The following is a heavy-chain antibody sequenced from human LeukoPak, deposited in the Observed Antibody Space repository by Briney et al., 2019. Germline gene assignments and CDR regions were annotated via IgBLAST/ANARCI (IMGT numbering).Heavy chain of an antibody. J-gene: IGHJ4*02. V-gene: IGHV3-11*01. Sequence: GGSLRLSCAASGFSLSDYYMSWIRQAPGKGLEWISYISSSGNTIYYADSVKGRFTISRDNAKNSLYLQMNSLRAGDTAVYYCARDAGLPDYYDSSGYYLAPEYYFDYWGQGTLVTVSS. CDR3: ARDAGLPDYYDSSGYYLAPEYYFDY. D-gene: IGHD3-22*01. CDR2: ISSSGNTI. CDR1: GFSLSDYY.